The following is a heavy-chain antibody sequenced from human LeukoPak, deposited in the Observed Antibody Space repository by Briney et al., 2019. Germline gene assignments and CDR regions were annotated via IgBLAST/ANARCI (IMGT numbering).Heavy chain of an antibody. V-gene: IGHV4-34*01. CDR1: GESFSGYY. D-gene: IGHD5-12*01. Sequence: SETLSLTCAVYGESFSGYYWSWIRQPPGKGLEWIGEIHHSGSTNYNTSLKSRVTISVDTSKSQFSLKLSSVTAADTGVYYCARGAKRGYTGYDYPYYFDYWGQGTLVTVSS. CDR3: ARGAKRGYTGYDYPYYFDY. J-gene: IGHJ4*02. CDR2: IHHSGST.